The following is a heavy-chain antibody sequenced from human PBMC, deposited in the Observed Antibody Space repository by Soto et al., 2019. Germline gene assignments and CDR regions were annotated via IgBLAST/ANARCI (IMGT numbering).Heavy chain of an antibody. J-gene: IGHJ4*02. D-gene: IGHD3-10*01. V-gene: IGHV2-5*02. CDR2: IYRDDDK. CDR3: VRCLWFGEFH. CDR1: GFSLSTRGVG. Sequence: QITLKESGPTLVKPTQTLTLTCTFSGFSLSTRGVGVGWIRQPPGKALEWLTLIYRDDDKRYSPSLKSRLTITKDTSKNQVVLTMTNMDPVDTATYYCVRCLWFGEFHWGQGTLVTVSS.